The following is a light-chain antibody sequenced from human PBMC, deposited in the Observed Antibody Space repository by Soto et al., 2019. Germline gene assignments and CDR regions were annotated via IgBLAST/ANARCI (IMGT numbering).Light chain of an antibody. CDR1: QGISSA. J-gene: IGKJ4*01. CDR3: QQFNSYPT. Sequence: AIQLTQSPSSLTASVGDRVTITCRASQGISSALAWYQQKPGKARKLLIYDASSLESGVPSRFSGSGSGTHFTLTISSLQPEDFATYYCQQFNSYPTFGGGTKVDIK. CDR2: DAS. V-gene: IGKV1-13*02.